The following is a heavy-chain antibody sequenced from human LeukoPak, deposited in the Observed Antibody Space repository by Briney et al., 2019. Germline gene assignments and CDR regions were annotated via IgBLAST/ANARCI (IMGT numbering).Heavy chain of an antibody. J-gene: IGHJ4*02. D-gene: IGHD5-18*01. CDR1: GFTFSSYW. Sequence: GGSLRPSCAASGFTFSSYWMSWVRQAPGKGLECVANIKQDGSEKYYVDSVKGRLTISRDNAKNSLYLQMNSLRAEDTAVFYCARGSSYGLRNLDYWGQGTLVTVSS. CDR2: IKQDGSEK. CDR3: ARGSSYGLRNLDY. V-gene: IGHV3-7*01.